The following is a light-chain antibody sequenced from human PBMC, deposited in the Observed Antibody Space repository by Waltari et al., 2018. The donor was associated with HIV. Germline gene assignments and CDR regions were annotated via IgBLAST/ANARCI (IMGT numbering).Light chain of an antibody. Sequence: SSELTQDPSVSVALGQTVKITCQGDSLRDYYASWYQKKPGQAPILVFYGKNNRPSGIPERLSGSSSRKTASLTITGAQAEDDADYYCSSRDKSGHLVIFGGGTRLIVL. CDR1: SLRDYY. CDR3: SSRDKSGHLVI. CDR2: GKN. V-gene: IGLV3-19*01. J-gene: IGLJ2*01.